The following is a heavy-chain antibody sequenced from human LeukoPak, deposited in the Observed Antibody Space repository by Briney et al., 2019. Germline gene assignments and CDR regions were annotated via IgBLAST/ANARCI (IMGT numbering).Heavy chain of an antibody. V-gene: IGHV4-61*02. CDR1: GGSISSGSYY. J-gene: IGHJ6*03. CDR3: ARGRLGFLYYYYYMDV. Sequence: PSQTLSLTCTVSGGSISSGSYYWSWIRQPAGKGLEWIGRIYTSGSTNYNPSLKSRVTISVDTSKNQFSRKLSSVTAADTAVYYCARGRLGFLYYYYYMDVWGKGTTVTVSS. CDR2: IYTSGST. D-gene: IGHD3-16*01.